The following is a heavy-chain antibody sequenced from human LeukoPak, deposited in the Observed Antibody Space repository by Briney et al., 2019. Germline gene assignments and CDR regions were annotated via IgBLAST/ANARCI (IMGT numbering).Heavy chain of an antibody. CDR3: ARGFGYYYDSSGYDY. CDR2: IYHSGST. D-gene: IGHD3-22*01. CDR1: GGSISSYY. V-gene: IGHV4-59*12. Sequence: SETLSLTCTVSGGSISSYYWSWIRQPPGKGLEWIGSIYHSGSTNYNPSLKSRVTISVDTSKNQFSLKLSSVTAADTAVYYCARGFGYYYDSSGYDYWGQGTLVTVSS. J-gene: IGHJ4*02.